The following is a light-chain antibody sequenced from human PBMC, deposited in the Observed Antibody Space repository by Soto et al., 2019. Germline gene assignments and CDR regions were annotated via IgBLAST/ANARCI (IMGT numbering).Light chain of an antibody. J-gene: IGKJ2*01. CDR1: QSVSSSY. V-gene: IGKV3-20*01. CDR2: GAS. Sequence: EIVLTQSPGTLSLSPGERATLSCRASQSVSSSYLAWYQQKPGQAPRLLIYGASSRATGIPDRFSGSGSGTDFTLTISRLEPEDFAGYYCQQYGSSPPYTFGQGTKLEIK. CDR3: QQYGSSPPYT.